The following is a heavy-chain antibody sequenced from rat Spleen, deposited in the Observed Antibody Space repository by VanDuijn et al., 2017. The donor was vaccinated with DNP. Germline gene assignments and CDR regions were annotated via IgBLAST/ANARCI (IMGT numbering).Heavy chain of an antibody. J-gene: IGHJ4*01. Sequence: EVELQESGPGLVKPSQSLSLTCSVTGHSITTNYWGWIRKFPGNKMEWIGHISYSGSTSYNPSLKGRISITRDTSKNQFFLQLNSVTTGDTATYYCARDTYAMDAWGQGTSVTVSS. CDR3: ARDTYAMDA. CDR2: ISYSGST. CDR1: GHSITTNY. V-gene: IGHV3-1*01.